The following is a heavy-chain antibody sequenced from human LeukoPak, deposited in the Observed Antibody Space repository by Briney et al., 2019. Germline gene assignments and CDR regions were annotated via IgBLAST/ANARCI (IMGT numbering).Heavy chain of an antibody. D-gene: IGHD6-19*01. Sequence: ASVKVSCRASGYTFTAYYMLWVRQAPGQGLEWMGWIYPNSGGTNYAQKFQGRITMTRDTSISTAYMELTRLRSDDTAVYYCARDGDLIAVAALKSGYWGQGTRVTVSS. J-gene: IGHJ4*02. CDR1: GYTFTAYY. V-gene: IGHV1-2*02. CDR2: IYPNSGGT. CDR3: ARDGDLIAVAALKSGY.